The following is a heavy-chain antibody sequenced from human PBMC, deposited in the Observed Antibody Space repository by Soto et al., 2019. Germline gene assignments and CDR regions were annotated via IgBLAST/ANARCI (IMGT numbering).Heavy chain of an antibody. Sequence: PEESLKISCRRSGDSLTTYWIVWVGQMPEKDMEWTGVIYPGDSDTKYSSSFQGQVTISADKSISTAYLQWSSLKASDTAIYYSARRFDFGSGSGSYYYGLDVWGQGTTVTVSS. V-gene: IGHV5-51*01. D-gene: IGHD3-3*01. CDR2: IYPGDSDT. CDR3: ARRFDFGSGSGSYYYGLDV. CDR1: GDSLTTYW. J-gene: IGHJ6*02.